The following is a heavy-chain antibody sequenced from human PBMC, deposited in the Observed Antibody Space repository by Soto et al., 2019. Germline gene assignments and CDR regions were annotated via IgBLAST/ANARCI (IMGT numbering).Heavy chain of an antibody. CDR2: ISYDGSNK. J-gene: IGHJ4*02. CDR3: AKASALRFLGGVGFDY. V-gene: IGHV3-30*18. D-gene: IGHD3-3*01. CDR1: GFTFSSYG. Sequence: QVQLVESGGGVVQPGRSLRLSCAASGFTFSSYGMHWVRQAPGKGLEWVAVISYDGSNKYYADSVKGRFTISRDNSKNTLFLQMNSLGAEDTAVYYCAKASALRFLGGVGFDYWGQGTLVTVSS.